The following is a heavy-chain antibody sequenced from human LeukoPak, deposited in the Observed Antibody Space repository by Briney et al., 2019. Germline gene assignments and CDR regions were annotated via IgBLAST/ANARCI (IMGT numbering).Heavy chain of an antibody. CDR3: ARLGLYYHAAYFDY. CDR2: IYTSGST. V-gene: IGHV4-4*09. Sequence: KASETLSLTCTVSGGSISSYYWSWIRQPPGKGLEWIGYIYTSGSTNYNPSLKSRVTISVDTSKNQFSLKLSSVTAADTAVYYCARLGLYYHAAYFDYWGQGTLVTVSS. CDR1: GGSISSYY. D-gene: IGHD3-10*01. J-gene: IGHJ4*02.